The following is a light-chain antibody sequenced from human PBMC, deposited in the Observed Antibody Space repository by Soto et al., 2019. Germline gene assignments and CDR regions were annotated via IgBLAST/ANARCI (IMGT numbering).Light chain of an antibody. CDR2: DAS. Sequence: DIQLTQSPSFLSASVGDRVTITCRASQDISSSLAWYQQKPGKAPKLLIYDASTLQTGVPSRFRGSGYGTEFTLTISSLQPEDFATYSCQQLASYPIGTFGGGTKVEIK. J-gene: IGKJ4*01. CDR1: QDISSS. CDR3: QQLASYPIGT. V-gene: IGKV1-9*01.